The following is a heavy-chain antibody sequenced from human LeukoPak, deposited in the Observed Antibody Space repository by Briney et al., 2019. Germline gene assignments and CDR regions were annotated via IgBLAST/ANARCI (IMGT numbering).Heavy chain of an antibody. V-gene: IGHV3-53*01. Sequence: GGSLRLSCAASGLTVSSNYMSWVRQAPGKGLEWVSVIYNGGSTYYADSVKGRFTISRDNSKNTLYLQMNSLRAEDTAVYYCARDRGSYCFDYWGQGTLVSVSS. CDR3: ARDRGSYCFDY. D-gene: IGHD3-10*01. J-gene: IGHJ4*02. CDR1: GLTVSSNY. CDR2: IYNGGST.